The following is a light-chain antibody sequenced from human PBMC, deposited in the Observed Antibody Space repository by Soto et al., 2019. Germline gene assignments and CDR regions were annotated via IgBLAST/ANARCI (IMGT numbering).Light chain of an antibody. CDR3: SSYTSRTTPV. Sequence: QSALTQPASVSGSPGQTITISCTGTSSDVGGYAYVSWYQQYPGKVPKLVISEVSNRPSGVSHRFSGSRSGNPASLTISGLQAEDEADYHCSSYTSRTTPVFGGGTKLTVL. CDR1: SSDVGGYAY. J-gene: IGLJ2*01. CDR2: EVS. V-gene: IGLV2-14*01.